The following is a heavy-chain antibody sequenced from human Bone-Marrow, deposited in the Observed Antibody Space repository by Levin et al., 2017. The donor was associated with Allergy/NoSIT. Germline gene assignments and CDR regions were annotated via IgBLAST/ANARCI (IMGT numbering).Heavy chain of an antibody. D-gene: IGHD6-6*01. CDR2: IDQDGSEN. V-gene: IGHV3-7*01. CDR3: ARSKAGGY. CDR1: GFNFSDYW. J-gene: IGHJ4*02. Sequence: GGSLRPSCAASGFNFSDYWMTWVRQAPGKGLEWVANIDQDGSENYYVDSVKGRFTISRDNAKNSVYLQMNSLKVEDSGVYYCARSKAGGYWGQGTLVTVSS.